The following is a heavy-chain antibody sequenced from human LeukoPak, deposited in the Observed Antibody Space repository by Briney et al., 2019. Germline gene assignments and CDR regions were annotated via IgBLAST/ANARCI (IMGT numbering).Heavy chain of an antibody. CDR2: IKSKTDGGTT. Sequence: PGGSLRLSCAASGFTFHNAWMSWVRQAPGKGLEWVGRIKSKTDGGTTDYAAPVKGRFTISRDDSKNTLYLQVNSLKTEDTAVYYCTTGGVAVAGTKVQVLPFDFWGQGTLVTVSS. CDR1: GFTFHNAW. V-gene: IGHV3-15*01. D-gene: IGHD6-19*01. CDR3: TTGGVAVAGTKVQVLPFDF. J-gene: IGHJ4*02.